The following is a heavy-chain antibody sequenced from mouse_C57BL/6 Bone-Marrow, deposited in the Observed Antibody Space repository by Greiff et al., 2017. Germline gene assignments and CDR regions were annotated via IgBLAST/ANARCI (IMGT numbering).Heavy chain of an antibody. D-gene: IGHD2-3*01. Sequence: QVHVKQSGPELVKPGASVKISCKASGYSFTSYYIHWVKQRPGQGLEWIGWIYPGSGNTKYNEKFKGKATLTADTSSSTAYMQLSSLTSEDSAVYYCARGSDGYLGYFDVWGTGTTVTVSS. CDR2: IYPGSGNT. CDR1: GYSFTSYY. J-gene: IGHJ1*03. V-gene: IGHV1-66*01. CDR3: ARGSDGYLGYFDV.